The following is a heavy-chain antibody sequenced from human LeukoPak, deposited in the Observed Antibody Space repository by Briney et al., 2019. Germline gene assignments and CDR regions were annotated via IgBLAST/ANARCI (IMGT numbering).Heavy chain of an antibody. Sequence: SETLSLTCTVSGGSISSYYWSWIRQPPGKGLEWIGYIYYSGSTNYNPSLKSRVTISVDTSKNQFSLKLTSVTAADTAVYYCAREAQTGTALDYWGQGTLVTVSS. CDR1: GGSISSYY. V-gene: IGHV4-59*01. J-gene: IGHJ4*02. CDR2: IYYSGST. D-gene: IGHD1-7*01. CDR3: AREAQTGTALDY.